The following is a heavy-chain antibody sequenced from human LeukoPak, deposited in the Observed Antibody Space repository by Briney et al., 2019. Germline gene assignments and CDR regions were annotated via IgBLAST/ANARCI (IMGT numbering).Heavy chain of an antibody. CDR1: GGTFSSYA. D-gene: IGHD1-26*01. V-gene: IGHV1-69*13. CDR2: IIPIFGTA. CDR3: ARVGWELPNPFDY. Sequence: ASVKVSCKASGGTFSSYAISWVRQAPGQGLDWMGGIIPIFGTANYAQKFQGRVTITADESTSTAYMELSSLRSEDTDVYYCARVGWELPNPFDYWGQGTLVTVSS. J-gene: IGHJ4*02.